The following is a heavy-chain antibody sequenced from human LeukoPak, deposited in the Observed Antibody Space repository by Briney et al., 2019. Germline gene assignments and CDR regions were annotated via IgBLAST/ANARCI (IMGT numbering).Heavy chain of an antibody. J-gene: IGHJ4*02. D-gene: IGHD5-12*01. CDR1: GFTFSGSA. V-gene: IGHV3-73*01. CDR2: IRSKANSYAT. Sequence: PGGSLRLSCAASGFTFSGSALHWVRQASGKGLEWIGRIRSKANSYATAYAASVNGRFTISRDDSKNTAYLQMNSLKTGDTAIYYCTSSSYYGGYPGYWGQGTLVTVSS. CDR3: TSSSYYGGYPGY.